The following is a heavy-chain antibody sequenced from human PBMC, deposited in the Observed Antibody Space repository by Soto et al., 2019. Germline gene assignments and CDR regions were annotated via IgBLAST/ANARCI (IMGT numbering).Heavy chain of an antibody. V-gene: IGHV3-33*01. CDR3: AREYYDILTGLWEGYFDY. CDR2: IWFDGSNK. J-gene: IGHJ4*02. Sequence: QVQLVESGGGVVQPGRSLRLSCTASGFTFSTYGMHWVRQAPGKGLEWVANIWFDGSNKFYADSLKGRFTISRDNXEXTXSLQMNSLRAEDTAVYYCAREYYDILTGLWEGYFDYWGQGTLVTVSS. D-gene: IGHD3-9*01. CDR1: GFTFSTYG.